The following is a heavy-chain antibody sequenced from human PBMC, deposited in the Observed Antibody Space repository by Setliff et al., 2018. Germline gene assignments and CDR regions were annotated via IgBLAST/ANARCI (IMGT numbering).Heavy chain of an antibody. D-gene: IGHD1-26*01. CDR1: GASISSGSYY. CDR3: ARDNPILGATDY. J-gene: IGHJ4*02. CDR2: LHSSGST. Sequence: SETLSLTCAVSGASISSGSYYWSWIRQPAGKGLEWVGRLHSSGSTNYNPSLKNRVSISMDTSKNHFSLKLSSLTAADTALYFCARDNPILGATDYWGQGSLVTVSS. V-gene: IGHV4-61*02.